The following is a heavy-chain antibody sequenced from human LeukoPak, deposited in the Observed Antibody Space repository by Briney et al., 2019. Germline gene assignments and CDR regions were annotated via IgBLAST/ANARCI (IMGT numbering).Heavy chain of an antibody. CDR2: ISGSGGST. D-gene: IGHD3-22*01. Sequence: GGSLRLSCAASGFTFSSYAMSWVRQAPGKGLEWVSAISGSGGSTYYADSVKGRFTISRDNSKNTLYLQMNSLRAEDTAVYYCARASHYYDSSGSHDAFDIWGQGTMVTVSS. CDR1: GFTFSSYA. J-gene: IGHJ3*02. V-gene: IGHV3-23*01. CDR3: ARASHYYDSSGSHDAFDI.